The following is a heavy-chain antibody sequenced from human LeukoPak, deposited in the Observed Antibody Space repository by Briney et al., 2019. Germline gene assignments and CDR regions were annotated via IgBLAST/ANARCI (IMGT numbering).Heavy chain of an antibody. CDR3: ARDNGVCMDV. CDR1: GFTFSSYS. J-gene: IGHJ6*02. CDR2: ISSSSSYI. D-gene: IGHD2-8*01. V-gene: IGHV3-21*01. Sequence: KPGGSLRLSCAASGFTFSSYSMNWVRQAPGKGLGWVSSISSSSSYIYYADSVKGRFTISRDNAKNSLYLQMNSLRAEDTAVYYCARDNGVCMDVWGQGTTVTVSS.